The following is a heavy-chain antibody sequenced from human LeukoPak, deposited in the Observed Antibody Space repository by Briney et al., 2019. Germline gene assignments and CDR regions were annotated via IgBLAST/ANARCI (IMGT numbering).Heavy chain of an antibody. CDR1: GGSISSGSYY. CDR2: IYTSGST. Sequence: SETLSLTCTVSGGSISSGSYYWRWIRQPAGKGLEWIGRIYTSGSTNYNPSLKSRVTISVDTSKNQFSLKLSSVTAADTAVYYCAREAQGYYYYYMDVWGKGTTVTVFS. J-gene: IGHJ6*03. V-gene: IGHV4-61*02. CDR3: AREAQGYYYYYMDV.